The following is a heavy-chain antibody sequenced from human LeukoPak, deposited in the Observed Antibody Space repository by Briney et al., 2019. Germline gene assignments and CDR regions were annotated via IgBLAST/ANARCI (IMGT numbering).Heavy chain of an antibody. Sequence: SETLSLTCTVSGGSISSGGYYWSWIRQHPGKGLEWIGYIYYSGGTYYNPSLKSRVTISVDTSKNQFSLKLSSVTAADTAVYYCARTRGPAYYDILTGYFPPDYWGQGTLVTVSS. D-gene: IGHD3-9*01. CDR1: GGSISSGGYY. CDR3: ARTRGPAYYDILTGYFPPDY. V-gene: IGHV4-31*03. J-gene: IGHJ4*02. CDR2: IYYSGGT.